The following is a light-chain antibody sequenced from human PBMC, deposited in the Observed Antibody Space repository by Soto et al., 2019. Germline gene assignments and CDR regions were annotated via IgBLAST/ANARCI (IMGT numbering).Light chain of an antibody. CDR2: DAS. Sequence: VMTQSPATLSVSPGERATLSCRASQSVGSDLAWYQHKPGQAPRLLIYDASNRATGIPARFSGSGSGTDFTLTISSLEPEDFAVYYCQQRNNWPPLTFGQGTRLEIK. CDR1: QSVGSD. CDR3: QQRNNWPPLT. V-gene: IGKV3-11*01. J-gene: IGKJ5*01.